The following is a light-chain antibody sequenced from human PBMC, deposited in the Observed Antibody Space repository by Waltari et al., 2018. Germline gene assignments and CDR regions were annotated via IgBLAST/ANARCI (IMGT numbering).Light chain of an antibody. CDR2: YES. Sequence: SYVLTQPPSVSVAPGETARITCGGDNIGSYRVHWYQQKPGQAPVLVIRYESDRPSGIPERFSGSNSANTATLTISRVEAGDEANYYCQVWHAAIDPGVFGTGTEVTV. CDR3: QVWHAAIDPGV. CDR1: NIGSYR. J-gene: IGLJ1*01. V-gene: IGLV3-21*04.